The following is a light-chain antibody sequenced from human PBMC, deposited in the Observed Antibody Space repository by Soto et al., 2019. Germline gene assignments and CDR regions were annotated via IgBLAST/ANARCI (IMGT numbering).Light chain of an antibody. CDR3: QQYYNWPLT. CDR2: GAS. J-gene: IGKJ4*01. Sequence: DIVMTQSPATLSVSPGERATLSCRASQSVSSSLAWYQQKPGRSPRLLIYGASTRATGIPARFSGSGSGTEFTLTISSLQSEDFAVYYCQQYYNWPLTFGGGTKVDIK. V-gene: IGKV3-15*01. CDR1: QSVSSS.